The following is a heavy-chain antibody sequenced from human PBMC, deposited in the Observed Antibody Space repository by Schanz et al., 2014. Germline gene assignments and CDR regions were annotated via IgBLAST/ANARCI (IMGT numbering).Heavy chain of an antibody. CDR2: ISVYHGHT. CDR1: GYPFNNHG. D-gene: IGHD3-10*01. J-gene: IGHJ6*02. V-gene: IGHV1-18*01. Sequence: QVQMVQSGAEVKKPGASVKVSCKASGYPFNNHGISWVRQAPGQGLEWMGWISVYHGHTNYAEKVHGRVTMTTDTSTSTTYMELRSLISDDTAVYYCVRDAGWAFGDYHGMDVWGQGTSVTVSS. CDR3: VRDAGWAFGDYHGMDV.